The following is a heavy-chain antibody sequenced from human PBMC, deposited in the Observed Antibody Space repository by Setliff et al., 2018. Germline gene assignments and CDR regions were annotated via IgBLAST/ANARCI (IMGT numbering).Heavy chain of an antibody. J-gene: IGHJ3*02. CDR3: ARGLKFTYYNFWSGYQDAFDI. CDR1: GFTFSTYY. D-gene: IGHD3-3*01. CDR2: VHYDGVNK. Sequence: GGSLRLSCAASGFTFSTYYMHWVRQPPGKGLEWVAFVHYDGVNKHYRDSVKGRFTISRDNAKNSLYLQMNSLRAEDTAVYYCARGLKFTYYNFWSGYQDAFDIWGQGTMVTVSS. V-gene: IGHV3-30*02.